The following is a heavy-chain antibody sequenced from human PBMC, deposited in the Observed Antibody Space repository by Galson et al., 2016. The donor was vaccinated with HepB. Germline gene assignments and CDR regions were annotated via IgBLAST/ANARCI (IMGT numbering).Heavy chain of an antibody. CDR1: GYSFTSYW. CDR2: IDPSDSYI. J-gene: IGHJ6*02. V-gene: IGHV5-10-1*01. CDR3: ARHPQPPVDTAMGDRFSYYYYGMDV. D-gene: IGHD5-18*01. Sequence: QSGAEVKKPGESLRISCKGSGYSFTSYWISWVRQMPGKGLEWMGRIDPSDSYIKYSPSFQDHVTISADKSIRTAYLQWSSLKASDTAMYYCARHPQPPVDTAMGDRFSYYYYGMDVWGQGTTVTVSS.